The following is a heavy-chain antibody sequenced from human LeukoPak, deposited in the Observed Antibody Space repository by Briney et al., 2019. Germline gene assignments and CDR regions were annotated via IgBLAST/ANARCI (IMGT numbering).Heavy chain of an antibody. Sequence: KPSETLSLTCTVSGGSISSGGYYWSWIRQHPGKGLEWIGYIYYSRSTYYNPSLKSRVTISVDTSKNQFSLKLSSVTAADTAVYYCARVGLASGFAFDIWGQGTMVTVSS. V-gene: IGHV4-31*03. CDR2: IYYSRST. CDR1: GGSISSGGYY. J-gene: IGHJ3*02. D-gene: IGHD3-3*01. CDR3: ARVGLASGFAFDI.